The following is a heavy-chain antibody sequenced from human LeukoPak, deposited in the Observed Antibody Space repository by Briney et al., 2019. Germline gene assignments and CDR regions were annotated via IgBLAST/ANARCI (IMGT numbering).Heavy chain of an antibody. V-gene: IGHV7-4-1*02. Sequence: GASVKVSCKASGYTFTHYAMNWVRQAPGQGLEWMGWITTNTGNPTYAQGFTGRFVFSLDTSVSTPYLQISSLKAEDTAVYYCAREGQVAYDYWGQGTLVTVSS. J-gene: IGHJ4*02. CDR3: AREGQVAYDY. CDR1: GYTFTHYA. CDR2: ITTNTGNP.